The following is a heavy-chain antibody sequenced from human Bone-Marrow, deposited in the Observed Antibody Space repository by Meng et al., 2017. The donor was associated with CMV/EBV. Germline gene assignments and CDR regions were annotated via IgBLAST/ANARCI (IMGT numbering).Heavy chain of an antibody. CDR2: ISSDSSLK. J-gene: IGHJ4*02. Sequence: GESLKISCAASGFTFSSYSMNWVRQAPGKGLQWLSYISSDSSLKYYADYVKGRFTISRDNAKNSLYLQMNSLRAEDTAVYYCASDFGGNFDGVFDYWGRGTLVTVSS. D-gene: IGHD4-23*01. CDR3: ASDFGGNFDGVFDY. CDR1: GFTFSSYS. V-gene: IGHV3-48*04.